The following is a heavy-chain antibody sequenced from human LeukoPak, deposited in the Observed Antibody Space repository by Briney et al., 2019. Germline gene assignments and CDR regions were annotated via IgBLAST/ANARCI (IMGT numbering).Heavy chain of an antibody. D-gene: IGHD4-23*01. CDR2: TYHSGTS. CDR1: GYSISSGYY. CDR3: ARKYGSNAGYFDY. Sequence: SETLSLTCAVSGYSISSGYYWGWVRQSPGKGLEWIGNTYHSGTSYYNPSLKSRLTISVDTSKNQFSLTLSSVTAADTALYYCARKYGSNAGYFDYWGQGARVTVSS. V-gene: IGHV4-38-2*01. J-gene: IGHJ4*02.